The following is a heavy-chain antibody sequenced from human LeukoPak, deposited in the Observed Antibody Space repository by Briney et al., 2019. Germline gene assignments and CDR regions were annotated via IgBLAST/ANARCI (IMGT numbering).Heavy chain of an antibody. D-gene: IGHD3-10*01. J-gene: IGHJ3*02. CDR2: MYYSGST. CDR3: ARLSGGYDAFDI. CDR1: GGSIRSRTYY. V-gene: IGHV4-39*01. Sequence: PSETLSLTCTVSGGSIRSRTYYWGWIHQPPGKGLEWIGSMYYSGSTYYNPSLKGRVTISVDTSKNQFSLKLSSVTAADTAVYYCARLSGGYDAFDIWGQGTMVTVSS.